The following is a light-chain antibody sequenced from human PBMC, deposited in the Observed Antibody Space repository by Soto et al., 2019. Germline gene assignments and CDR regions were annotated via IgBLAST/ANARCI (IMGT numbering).Light chain of an antibody. CDR2: EAS. CDR1: SSDVGTYNL. Sequence: QSALTQPASVSGSPGQSITISCTGTSSDVGTYNLVSWYQQNPGKSPKLMIYEASKRPSGVSDRFSGSKSGNTASLTISGLQAEDEADYYCCSYAGSYTLVFGGGTKVTVL. CDR3: CSYAGSYTLV. V-gene: IGLV2-23*01. J-gene: IGLJ2*01.